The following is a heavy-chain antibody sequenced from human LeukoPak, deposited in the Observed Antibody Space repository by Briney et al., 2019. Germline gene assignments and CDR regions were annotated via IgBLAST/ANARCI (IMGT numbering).Heavy chain of an antibody. CDR3: ARGGGDYYDSSGYGYYYYGMDV. D-gene: IGHD3-22*01. J-gene: IGHJ6*02. CDR2: ISSSGSTI. CDR1: GFTFSDYY. V-gene: IGHV3-11*04. Sequence: GGSLRLSCAASGFTFSDYYMSWIRQAPGKGLEWVSYISSSGSTIYYADSVKGRFTISRDNAKNSLYLQMNSLRAEDTAVYYCARGGGDYYDSSGYGYYYYGMDVWGQGTTVTVSS.